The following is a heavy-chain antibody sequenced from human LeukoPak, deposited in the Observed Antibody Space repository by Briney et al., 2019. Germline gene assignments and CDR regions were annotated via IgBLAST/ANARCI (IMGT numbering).Heavy chain of an antibody. J-gene: IGHJ4*02. CDR1: GFTFSSYA. CDR2: ISGSGGST. D-gene: IGHD6-19*01. V-gene: IGHV3-23*01. Sequence: PGGSLRLSCAASGFTFSSYAMSWVREAPGKGLEWVSAISGSGGSTYYADSVKGRFTISRDNSKNTLYLQMNSLRAEDTGIYYCARATSGWPSDFWGQGTLVTVSS. CDR3: ARATSGWPSDF.